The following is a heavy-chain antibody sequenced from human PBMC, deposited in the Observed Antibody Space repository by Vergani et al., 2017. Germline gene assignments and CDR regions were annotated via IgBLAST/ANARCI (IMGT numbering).Heavy chain of an antibody. D-gene: IGHD6-19*01. CDR1: GYTFTSYY. CDR2: TNPSGGST. J-gene: IGHJ1*01. Sequence: QVQLVQSGAEVKKPGASVKVSCKASGYTFTSYYMHWVRQAPGQGLEWMGITNPSGGSTSYAQKFQGRVTMTRDTSTSTVYMELSSLRSEDTAVYYCARAGIAVAGPPRHWGQGTLVTVSS. V-gene: IGHV1-46*01. CDR3: ARAGIAVAGPPRH.